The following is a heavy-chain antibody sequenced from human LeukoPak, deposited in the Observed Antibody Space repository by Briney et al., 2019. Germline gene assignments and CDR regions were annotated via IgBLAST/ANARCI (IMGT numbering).Heavy chain of an antibody. CDR2: ISSCSSYI. V-gene: IGHV3-21*01. D-gene: IGHD6-19*01. CDR1: GFTFCSYI. CDR3: AGGVEVAVPFDY. J-gene: IGHJ4*02. Sequence: GGPLRLSCAASGFTFCSYILKWVRPAPGKGREWVSSISSCSSYIYYADSVKGRFTISRDNAKNSLYLQMNSLRDEDTAVYYCAGGVEVAVPFDYWGQGTLVTVSS.